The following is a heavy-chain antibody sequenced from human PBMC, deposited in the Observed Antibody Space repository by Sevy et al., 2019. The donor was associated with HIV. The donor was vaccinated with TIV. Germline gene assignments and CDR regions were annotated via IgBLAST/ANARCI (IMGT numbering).Heavy chain of an antibody. Sequence: SETLSLTCTVSGGSISSSSYYSGWIRQPPGKGLEWIGSIYYSGSTYYNPSLKSRVTISVDTSKNQFSLKLSSVTAADTAVYYCARPKSYGDYSHEIYGMDVWGQGTTVTVSS. D-gene: IGHD4-17*01. CDR1: GGSISSSSYY. V-gene: IGHV4-39*01. CDR2: IYYSGST. J-gene: IGHJ6*02. CDR3: ARPKSYGDYSHEIYGMDV.